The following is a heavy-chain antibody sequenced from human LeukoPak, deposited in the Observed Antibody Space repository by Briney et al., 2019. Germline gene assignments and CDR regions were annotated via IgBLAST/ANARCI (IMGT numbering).Heavy chain of an antibody. J-gene: IGHJ4*02. CDR1: GFTFSSYS. D-gene: IGHD2-2*01. CDR3: AKGPLRGTAAAIDY. Sequence: GGSLRLSCAASGFTFSSYSMNWVRQAPGKGLEWVAVISYDGRNIHYPDSVKGRFTISRDISTDTLWLQMDSLRTEDTAVYYCAKGPLRGTAAAIDYWGQGTLVTVSS. CDR2: ISYDGRNI. V-gene: IGHV3-30*18.